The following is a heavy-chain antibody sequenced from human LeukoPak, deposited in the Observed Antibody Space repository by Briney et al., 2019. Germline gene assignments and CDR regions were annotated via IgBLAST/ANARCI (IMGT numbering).Heavy chain of an antibody. J-gene: IGHJ6*02. CDR3: ARVKQWLVHGYYYYYGMDV. Sequence: SETLSLTCTVSGGSISGYYWSWIRQPPGKGLEWIGYIYYSGSTNYNPSLKSRVTISVDTSKNQFSLKLSSVTAADTAVYYCARVKQWLVHGYYYYYGMDVWGQGTTVTVSS. CDR2: IYYSGST. D-gene: IGHD6-19*01. CDR1: GGSISGYY. V-gene: IGHV4-59*01.